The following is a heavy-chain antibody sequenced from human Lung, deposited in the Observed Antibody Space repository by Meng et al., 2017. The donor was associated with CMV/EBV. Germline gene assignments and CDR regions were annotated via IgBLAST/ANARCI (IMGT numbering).Heavy chain of an antibody. J-gene: IGHJ6*02. Sequence: SVKVSCKASGFTFTSSSVQWVRQARGQRLEWIGWIVVCSGNTNYAQKFQERVTITRDMSTSTAYMELSSLRSEDTAVYYCAAEALKEQWLVYYYGMDVWGQGXTVTVSS. V-gene: IGHV1-58*01. CDR3: AAEALKEQWLVYYYGMDV. D-gene: IGHD6-19*01. CDR2: IVVCSGNT. CDR1: GFTFTSSS.